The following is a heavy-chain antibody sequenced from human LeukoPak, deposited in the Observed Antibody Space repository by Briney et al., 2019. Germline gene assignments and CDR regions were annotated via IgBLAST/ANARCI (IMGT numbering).Heavy chain of an antibody. D-gene: IGHD6-13*01. CDR2: IKNDESTA. CDR1: GFTITNNW. Sequence: GGSLRLSCVASGFTITNNWMYWVRQAPGRGLVWVSRIKNDESTAVYADSVKGRFTVSRDNSKNTLYLQMNSLRAEDTAVYYCAKGVAAIDSWGQGILVTVSS. CDR3: AKGVAAIDS. J-gene: IGHJ4*02. V-gene: IGHV3-74*03.